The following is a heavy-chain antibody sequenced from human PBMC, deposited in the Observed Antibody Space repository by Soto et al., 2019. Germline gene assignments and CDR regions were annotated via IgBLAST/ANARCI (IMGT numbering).Heavy chain of an antibody. J-gene: IGHJ4*02. CDR2: ISAYNGNT. V-gene: IGHV1-18*01. Sequence: QVPLVQSGAEVKKPGASVKVSCKASGYTFTSYGISWVRQAPGQGLEWMGWISAYNGNTNYAQKLQGRVTMTTDTSTSTAYMELRSLRSDDTAVYYCARGSTYLYSSGWWGGLDYWGQGTLVTVSS. CDR1: GYTFTSYG. D-gene: IGHD6-19*01. CDR3: ARGSTYLYSSGWWGGLDY.